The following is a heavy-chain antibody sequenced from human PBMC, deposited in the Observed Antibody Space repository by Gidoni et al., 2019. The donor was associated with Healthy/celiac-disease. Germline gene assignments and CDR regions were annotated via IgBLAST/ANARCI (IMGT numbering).Heavy chain of an antibody. CDR3: ARSRDRIRGGSYPFGY. J-gene: IGHJ4*02. D-gene: IGHD1-26*01. CDR1: GYSFTRYW. CDR2: IYPGDSDT. V-gene: IGHV5-51*01. Sequence: EVQLVQSGAEVKKPGESLKISCKGSGYSFTRYWIGWVRQMPGKGLEWMGIIYPGDSDTRYSPSFQGQVTISADKSISTAYLQWSSLKASDTAMYYCARSRDRIRGGSYPFGYWGQGTLVTVSS.